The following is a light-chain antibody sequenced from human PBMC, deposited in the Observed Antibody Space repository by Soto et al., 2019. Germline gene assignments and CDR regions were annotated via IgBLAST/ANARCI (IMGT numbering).Light chain of an antibody. J-gene: IGLJ3*02. Sequence: QSVLTQPPSATGSLGQSVTISCTGTSSDVGGYNYVAWYQQHPGRAPKFLIYEVSERPSGIPDRFSGSKSGNTASLTVSGLQAEDEGFDYCSSYAGRASWVFGGGTKVTVL. CDR3: SSYAGRASWV. V-gene: IGLV2-8*01. CDR1: SSDVGGYNY. CDR2: EVS.